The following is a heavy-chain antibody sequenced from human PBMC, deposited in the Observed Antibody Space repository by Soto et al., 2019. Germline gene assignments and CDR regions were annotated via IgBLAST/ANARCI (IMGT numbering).Heavy chain of an antibody. D-gene: IGHD6-13*01. CDR3: ARDVAAAGGHWFDP. V-gene: IGHV4-59*01. Sequence: SETLSLTCTVSGGSISSYYWSWIRQPPGKGLEWIGYIYYSGSTNYNPSLKSRVTISVDTSKNQFSLRLSSVTAADTAVYYCARDVAAAGGHWFDPWGQGTLVTVSS. J-gene: IGHJ5*02. CDR1: GGSISSYY. CDR2: IYYSGST.